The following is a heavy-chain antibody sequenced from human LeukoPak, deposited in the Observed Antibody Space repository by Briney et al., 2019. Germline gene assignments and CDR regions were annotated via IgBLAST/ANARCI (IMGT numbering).Heavy chain of an antibody. CDR3: AKSAGISFRFFDY. V-gene: IGHV3-23*01. Sequence: PGGSLRLSCAASGFTFSSYGMSWVRQAPGKGLEWVSVISGSGSGTYYADSVKGRFTISRDNSKNTLYLQMNSLRAEDSAVYYCAKSAGISFRFFDYWGQGTLVTVSS. J-gene: IGHJ4*02. CDR2: ISGSGSGT. CDR1: GFTFSSYG.